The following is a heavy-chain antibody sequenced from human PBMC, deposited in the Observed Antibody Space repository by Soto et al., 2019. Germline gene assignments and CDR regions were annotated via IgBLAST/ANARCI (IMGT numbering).Heavy chain of an antibody. CDR3: ARTLYGDNVDY. D-gene: IGHD4-17*01. CDR2: MNPNSGNT. V-gene: IGHV1-8*01. Sequence: QVQLVQSGAEVKKPGASVKVSCKASGYTFTSYDINWVRQATGQGLEWMGWMNPNSGNTGYAQKFQGRVTMTRNTSITTPYRELRSLKSEDRAVYYCARTLYGDNVDYWGQGTLVTVSS. J-gene: IGHJ4*02. CDR1: GYTFTSYD.